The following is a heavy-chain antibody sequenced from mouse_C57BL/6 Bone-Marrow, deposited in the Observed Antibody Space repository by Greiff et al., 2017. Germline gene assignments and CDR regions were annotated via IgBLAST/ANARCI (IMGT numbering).Heavy chain of an antibody. Sequence: VQLQQSGPVLVKPGASVKMSCKASGYTFTDYYMNWVKQSHGKSLEWIGVINPYNGGTSYNQKFKGKATLTVDKSSSTAYMELNSLPSGDSAVYYCARNTTVVAHYYAMDYWGQGTSVTVSS. CDR2: INPYNGGT. CDR1: GYTFTDYY. V-gene: IGHV1-19*01. D-gene: IGHD1-1*01. CDR3: ARNTTVVAHYYAMDY. J-gene: IGHJ4*01.